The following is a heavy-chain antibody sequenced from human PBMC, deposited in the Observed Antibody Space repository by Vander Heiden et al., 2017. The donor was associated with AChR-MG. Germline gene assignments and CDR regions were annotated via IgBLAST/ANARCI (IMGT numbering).Heavy chain of an antibody. D-gene: IGHD3-3*01. V-gene: IGHV1-8*01. CDR1: GYTFTNYD. CDR2: MNPNSGHT. J-gene: IGHJ5*02. Sequence: QVQLVQSGAEVKKPGASVKVSCKASGYTFTNYDINWVRQATGQGLEWMGWMNPNSGHTGYAQKFQGRVTMTRNTSINTAYMELSSLRSEDTAVYYCARGPYGSGPHNWFDPWGQGTLVTVSS. CDR3: ARGPYGSGPHNWFDP.